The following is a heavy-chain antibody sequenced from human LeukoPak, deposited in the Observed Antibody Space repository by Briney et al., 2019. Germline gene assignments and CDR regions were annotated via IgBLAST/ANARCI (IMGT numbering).Heavy chain of an antibody. V-gene: IGHV3-74*01. CDR1: GFTFSNYW. CDR2: INSDGINT. D-gene: IGHD3-22*01. J-gene: IGHJ4*02. Sequence: PGGSLRLSCAASGFTFSNYWMHWVRQAPGKGLVWVSRINSDGINTSYADSVKGRFTISRDNAKNTLNLQMNSLRAEDTAVYYCARAARPYDSSGYHVYWGQGTLVTVSS. CDR3: ARAARPYDSSGYHVY.